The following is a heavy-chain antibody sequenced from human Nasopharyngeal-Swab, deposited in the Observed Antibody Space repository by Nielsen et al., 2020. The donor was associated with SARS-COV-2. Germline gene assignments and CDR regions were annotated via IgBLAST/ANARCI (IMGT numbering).Heavy chain of an antibody. Sequence: GGSLRLSCATSEFTFRSYGLHWVRQAPGKGLGWAAVISYDGSNKYYADSVKGRFTISRDNSKNTLYLQMNSLRAEDTAVYYCAKDELWLGDAFDIWGQGTMVTVSS. J-gene: IGHJ3*02. V-gene: IGHV3-30*18. CDR1: EFTFRSYG. CDR3: AKDELWLGDAFDI. CDR2: ISYDGSNK. D-gene: IGHD5-18*01.